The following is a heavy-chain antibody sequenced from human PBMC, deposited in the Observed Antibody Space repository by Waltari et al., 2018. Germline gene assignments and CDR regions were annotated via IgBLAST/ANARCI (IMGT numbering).Heavy chain of an antibody. V-gene: IGHV3-48*04. CDR1: GFTFSSYS. Sequence: EVQLVESGGGLVQPGGSLRLSCAASGFTFSSYSMNWVRQAPGKGLEWVSYISSSSSTIYYADSVKGRFTISRDNAKNSLYLQMNSLKTEDTAVYYCTRGRSGSSDAFDIWGQGTMVTVSS. CDR2: ISSSSSTI. J-gene: IGHJ3*02. CDR3: TRGRSGSSDAFDI.